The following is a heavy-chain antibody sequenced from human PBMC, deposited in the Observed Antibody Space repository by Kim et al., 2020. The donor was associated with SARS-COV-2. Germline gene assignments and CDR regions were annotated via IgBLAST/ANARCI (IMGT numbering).Heavy chain of an antibody. D-gene: IGHD3-10*01. V-gene: IGHV1-69*13. CDR3: ARDTGYGSGSYYTDYYDYGMDV. J-gene: IGHJ6*02. CDR1: GGTFSSYA. Sequence: SVKVSCKASGGTFSSYAISWVRQAPGQGLEWMGGIIPIFGTANYAQKFQGRVTITADESTSTAYMELSSLRSEDTAVYYCARDTGYGSGSYYTDYYDYGMDVWGQGTTVTVSS. CDR2: IIPIFGTA.